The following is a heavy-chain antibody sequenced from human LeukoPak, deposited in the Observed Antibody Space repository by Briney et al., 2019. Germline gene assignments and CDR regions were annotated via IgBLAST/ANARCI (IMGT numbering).Heavy chain of an antibody. Sequence: GSVKVSCKASGYTFTGYYMHWVRQAPGQGLEWMGWINTNSGDTKYSQKFQGRVTMTRDTSISTAYMELSRLRSDDTAVYYCATQRGSYLWGTDFDYWGQGTLVTASS. CDR3: ATQRGSYLWGTDFDY. J-gene: IGHJ4*02. CDR2: INTNSGDT. V-gene: IGHV1-2*02. CDR1: GYTFTGYY. D-gene: IGHD3-16*01.